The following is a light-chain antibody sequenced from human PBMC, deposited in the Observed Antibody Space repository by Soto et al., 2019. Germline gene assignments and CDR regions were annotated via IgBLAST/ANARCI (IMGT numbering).Light chain of an antibody. CDR1: QSISSY. J-gene: IGKJ1*01. CDR3: QKYSTYPWK. Sequence: DIQMTHSPSSLSASVLYIVTITFRSSQSISSYLNWYQQKPGKAPKVLIFDASSLESGVPSRFSGSGSATEFTLTISSLQPDDFATYYCQKYSTYPWKFGQGTKVDIK. CDR2: DAS. V-gene: IGKV1-5*01.